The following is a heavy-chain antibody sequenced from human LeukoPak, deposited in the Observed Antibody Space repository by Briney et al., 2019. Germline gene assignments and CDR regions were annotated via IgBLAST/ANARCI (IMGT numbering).Heavy chain of an antibody. Sequence: GGSLRLSCAASGFTFSSYAMNWVRQAPGKGLEWVSAISGSGGSTYYADSVKGRFTISRDNSKNTLYLQMNSLRAEDTAVYYCARICGGDCYEFDYWGQGTLVTVSS. CDR1: GFTFSSYA. J-gene: IGHJ4*02. CDR2: ISGSGGST. D-gene: IGHD2-21*01. CDR3: ARICGGDCYEFDY. V-gene: IGHV3-23*01.